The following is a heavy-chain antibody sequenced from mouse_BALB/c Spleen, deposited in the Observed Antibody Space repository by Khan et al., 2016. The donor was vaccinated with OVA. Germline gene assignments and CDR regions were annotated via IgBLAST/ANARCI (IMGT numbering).Heavy chain of an antibody. Sequence: VQLKQSGPDLVKPGASVKISCKASGYSFTLYYMTWVKQSHGKSLEWIGRVNPNTGGSDYNQEFKGKAIFTVDNSSNPPYMQLHSLTSEASAVYYGARGYHFFAYWGQGTLVTVSA. CDR3: ARGYHFFAY. D-gene: IGHD2-14*01. CDR2: VNPNTGGS. V-gene: IGHV1-26*01. J-gene: IGHJ3*01. CDR1: GYSFTLYY.